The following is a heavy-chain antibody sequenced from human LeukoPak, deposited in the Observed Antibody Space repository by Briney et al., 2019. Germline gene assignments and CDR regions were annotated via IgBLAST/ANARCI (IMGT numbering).Heavy chain of an antibody. CDR1: GFTFSSYG. J-gene: IGHJ3*02. CDR2: IWYDGSNK. D-gene: IGHD3-22*01. CDR3: AKDAAYYYEGDAFDI. V-gene: IGHV3-33*06. Sequence: GGSLRLSCAASGFTFSSYGMHWVRQAPGKGLEWVAVIWYDGSNKYYADSVKGRFTISRDNSKNTLYLQRNSLRAEDTAVSYCAKDAAYYYEGDAFDIWGQGTMVTVSS.